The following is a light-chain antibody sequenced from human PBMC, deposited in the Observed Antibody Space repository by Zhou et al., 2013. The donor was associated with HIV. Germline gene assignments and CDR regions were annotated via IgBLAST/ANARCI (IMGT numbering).Light chain of an antibody. J-gene: IGKJ1*01. V-gene: IGKV3-20*01. CDR3: QQYGSSPS. CDR2: GAI. CDR1: HTISANY. Sequence: EVVLTQSPGTLSLSPGERATLSCRASHTISANYLAWYQQKPGQAPRLLIYGAISRATGIPDRFSGSGSGTDFILTISRLEPEDFAVYYCQQYGSSPSFGQGTKVE.